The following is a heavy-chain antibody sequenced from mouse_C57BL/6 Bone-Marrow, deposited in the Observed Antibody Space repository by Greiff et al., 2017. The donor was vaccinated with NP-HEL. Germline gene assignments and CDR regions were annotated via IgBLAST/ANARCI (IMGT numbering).Heavy chain of an antibody. J-gene: IGHJ4*01. CDR1: GYTFTDYN. CDR2: INPNNGGT. Sequence: DVQLVESGPELVQPGASVKIPCTASGYTFTDYNMAWVKQSHGKSLEWIGDINPNNGGTIYNQKFKGKATLTIDKSSSTAYMELRSLTSDGTTVDYCARTGAMDYWGQGTSVTVSS. CDR3: ARTGAMDY. V-gene: IGHV1-18*01.